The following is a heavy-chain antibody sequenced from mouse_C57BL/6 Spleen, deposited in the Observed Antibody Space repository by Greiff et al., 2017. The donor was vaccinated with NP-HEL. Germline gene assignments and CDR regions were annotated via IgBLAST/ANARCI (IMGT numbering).Heavy chain of an antibody. J-gene: IGHJ1*03. V-gene: IGHV5-9*01. Sequence: EVKLVESGGGLVKPGGSLKLSCAASGFTFSSYTMSWVRQTPEKRLEWVATISGGGGNTYYPDSVKGRFTISRDNAKNTLSLQMRSRRSEDTDLYYWARHGGGSSYGGYFEVWGTGTTVTVSS. CDR2: ISGGGGNT. CDR1: GFTFSSYT. CDR3: ARHGGGSSYGGYFEV. D-gene: IGHD1-1*01.